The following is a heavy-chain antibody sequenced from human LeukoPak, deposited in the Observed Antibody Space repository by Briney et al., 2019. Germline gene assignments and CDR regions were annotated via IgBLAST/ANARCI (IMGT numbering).Heavy chain of an antibody. Sequence: PGGSLRLSCAASGFTFDDYAMHWVRQAPGKGLEWVSGISWNSGSIVYADSVKGRFTISRDNAKNSLYLQMNSLRAEDTALYYCAKDLRGVITFNWFDPWGQGTLVTVSS. CDR1: GFTFDDYA. J-gene: IGHJ5*02. CDR2: ISWNSGSI. CDR3: AKDLRGVITFNWFDP. D-gene: IGHD3-10*01. V-gene: IGHV3-9*01.